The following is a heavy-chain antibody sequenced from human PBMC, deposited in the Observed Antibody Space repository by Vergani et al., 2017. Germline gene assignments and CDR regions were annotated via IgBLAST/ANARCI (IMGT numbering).Heavy chain of an antibody. J-gene: IGHJ6*03. CDR3: ARISGVVVAASAYYYYYMDV. D-gene: IGHD2-15*01. CDR2: ISSSGSTI. CDR1: GFTFSDYY. V-gene: IGHV3-11*01. Sequence: QVQLVESGGGLVKPGGSLRLSCAASGFTFSDYYMSWIRQAPGKGLEWVSYISSSGSTIYYADSVKGRFTISRDNAKNSLYLQMNSLRAEDTAVYYCARISGVVVAASAYYYYYMDVWGKGTTVTVSS.